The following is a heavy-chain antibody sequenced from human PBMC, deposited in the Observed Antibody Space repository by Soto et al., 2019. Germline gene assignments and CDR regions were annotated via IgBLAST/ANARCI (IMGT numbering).Heavy chain of an antibody. D-gene: IGHD6-13*01. Sequence: QVQLVESGGGVVQPGRSLRLSCAASGFSFSNYAMHWVRQAPGKGLEWVAVISYDRSNVYYADSVKGRFTISRDNSKNTLYLQMNSLRAEETAVYYCAGDVAAYWGQGTLVTVSS. CDR3: AGDVAAY. CDR2: ISYDRSNV. J-gene: IGHJ4*02. V-gene: IGHV3-30-3*01. CDR1: GFSFSNYA.